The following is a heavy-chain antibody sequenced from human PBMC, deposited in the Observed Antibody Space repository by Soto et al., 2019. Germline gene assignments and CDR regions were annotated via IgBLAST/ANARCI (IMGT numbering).Heavy chain of an antibody. CDR3: ATGPGDYYDSSGYSTYNWFDP. Sequence: SETLSLTCAVYGGSFSGYYWSWIRQPPGKGLEWIGEINHSGSTNYNPSLKSRVTISVDTSKNQFSLKLSSVTAADTAVYYCATGPGDYYDSSGYSTYNWFDPWGQGTLVTVSS. J-gene: IGHJ5*02. D-gene: IGHD3-22*01. V-gene: IGHV4-34*01. CDR1: GGSFSGYY. CDR2: INHSGST.